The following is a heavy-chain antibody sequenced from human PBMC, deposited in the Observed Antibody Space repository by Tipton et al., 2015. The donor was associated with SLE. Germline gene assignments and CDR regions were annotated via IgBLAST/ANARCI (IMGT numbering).Heavy chain of an antibody. J-gene: IGHJ6*03. CDR2: INDSGST. CDR3: ARVGHGFDSSGYNSRYYYYMDV. Sequence: TLSLTCAVYGGSFNDYYWNWIRQSPGKGLEWIGEINDSGSTNYSPSLKSRVTISGDTSKNRLSLKLTSATAADTAVYYCARVGHGFDSSGYNSRYYYYMDVWGKGTTVTVSS. CDR1: GGSFNDYY. D-gene: IGHD3-22*01. V-gene: IGHV4-34*01.